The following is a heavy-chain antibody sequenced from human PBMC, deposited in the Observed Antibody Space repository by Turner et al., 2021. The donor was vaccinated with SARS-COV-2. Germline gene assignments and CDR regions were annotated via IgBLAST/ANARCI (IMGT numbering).Heavy chain of an antibody. CDR1: GGSFSGYY. CDR2: IIHSGST. V-gene: IGHV4-34*12. J-gene: IGHJ6*04. Sequence: QVQLQQWGAGLVKPSETLSLTCAVYGGSFSGYYWSWIRQPPGKGLEWIGEIIHSGSTNYNPSLKSRVTISVDTSKNQFSLKLSSVTAADTAVYYCARAVWVRGVRMDVWGKGTTVTVSS. D-gene: IGHD3-10*01. CDR3: ARAVWVRGVRMDV.